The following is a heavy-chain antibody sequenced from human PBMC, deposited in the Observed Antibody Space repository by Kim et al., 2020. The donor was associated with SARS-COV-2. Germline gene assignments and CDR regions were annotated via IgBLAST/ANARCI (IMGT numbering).Heavy chain of an antibody. Sequence: AHAVMCRFTISRDNSKNTLYLPMNSLRPEDTAVYYCAGANCGSYWGYFDYWGQGTLVTVSS. D-gene: IGHD1-26*01. J-gene: IGHJ4*02. V-gene: IGHV3-30*01. CDR3: AGANCGSYWGYFDY.